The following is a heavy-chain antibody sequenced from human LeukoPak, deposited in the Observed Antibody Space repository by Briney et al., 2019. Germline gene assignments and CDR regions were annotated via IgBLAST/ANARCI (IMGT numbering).Heavy chain of an antibody. D-gene: IGHD5-18*01. CDR1: GFTFNTYV. V-gene: IGHV3-23*01. CDR3: AKDDTWIQLWYES. CDR2: ISGSGGNT. Sequence: GESLKISCAASGFTFNTYVMTWVRQAPGKGLEWVSAISGSGGNTYYADSVKGRFTISRDNSKNTLSLQMYSLRAEDTAVYFCAKDDTWIQLWYESWGQGTLVTVSS. J-gene: IGHJ5*02.